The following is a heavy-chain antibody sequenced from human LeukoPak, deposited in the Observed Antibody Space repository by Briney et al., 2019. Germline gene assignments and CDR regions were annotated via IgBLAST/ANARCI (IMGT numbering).Heavy chain of an antibody. CDR2: INHSGST. CDR3: VIWFGELFLDY. J-gene: IGHJ4*02. V-gene: IGHV4-34*01. CDR1: GGSFSGYY. Sequence: SETLSLTCAVYGGSFSGYYWSWIRQPPGKGLEWIGEINHSGSTNYNPSLKSRVTISVDTSKNQFSLKLSSVTAADTAVYYCVIWFGELFLDYWGQGTLVTVSS. D-gene: IGHD3-10*01.